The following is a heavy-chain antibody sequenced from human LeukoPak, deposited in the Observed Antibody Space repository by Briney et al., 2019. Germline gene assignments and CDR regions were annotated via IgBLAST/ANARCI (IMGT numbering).Heavy chain of an antibody. CDR2: ITWNGGST. J-gene: IGHJ4*02. CDR3: ARVRPGSYNALDY. CDR1: GFTFDDCA. V-gene: IGHV3-20*04. Sequence: GGSLRLSCAASGFTFDDCAMSWVRQAPGKGLEWVSGITWNGGSTNYADSVKGRFTISRGNAKNSLYLQMNSLRGEDTALYYCARVRPGSYNALDYWGQGTLVTVSS. D-gene: IGHD1-26*01.